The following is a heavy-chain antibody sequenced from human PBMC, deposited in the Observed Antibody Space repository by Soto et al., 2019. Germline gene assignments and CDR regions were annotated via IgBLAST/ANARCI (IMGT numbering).Heavy chain of an antibody. J-gene: IGHJ4*02. V-gene: IGHV3-30*03. Sequence: QVQLVESGGGVVQPGMSLRLSCAASGFTFSNYGMHWVRQAPGQGLEWLGGISYDGRDTYYADSVKGRFTISRDNSRNTLFLQMTSLRAEDTAIFYCARESYDNGDCIHFDYWGQGTLATVSS. CDR1: GFTFSNYG. CDR2: ISYDGRDT. D-gene: IGHD2-21*01. CDR3: ARESYDNGDCIHFDY.